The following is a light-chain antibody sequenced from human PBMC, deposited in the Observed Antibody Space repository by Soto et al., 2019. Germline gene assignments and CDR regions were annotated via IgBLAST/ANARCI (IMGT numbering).Light chain of an antibody. Sequence: DIQMTQSPSSLSASVGDRVSITCRTSQAISNYLAWYQQTPGKVPKLLIFAASTLTSGVPSRFSGSGSGTDFTLTISSLKPDDVATDFCQKYDRAPFTFGPGTKVDIK. CDR3: QKYDRAPFT. CDR1: QAISNY. J-gene: IGKJ3*01. V-gene: IGKV1-27*01. CDR2: AAS.